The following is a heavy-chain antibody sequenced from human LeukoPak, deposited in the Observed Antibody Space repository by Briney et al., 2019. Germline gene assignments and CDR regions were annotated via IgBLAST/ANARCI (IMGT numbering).Heavy chain of an antibody. Sequence: PGGSLRLSCAASGFTFSSNYMSWVRQAPGKGLEWVSLIYSGGSTNYADSVKGRFTISRDNSKNTLYLQMNSLRAEDTAVYYCARSSYYDSSGYHPYYFDFWGQGTLVTVSS. CDR2: IYSGGST. D-gene: IGHD3-22*01. CDR3: ARSSYYDSSGYHPYYFDF. J-gene: IGHJ4*02. CDR1: GFTFSSNY. V-gene: IGHV3-53*01.